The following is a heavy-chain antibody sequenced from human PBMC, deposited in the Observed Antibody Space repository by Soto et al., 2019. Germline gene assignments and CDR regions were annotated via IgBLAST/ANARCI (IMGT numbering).Heavy chain of an antibody. Sequence: QVTLKESGPVVVKPTETLTLTCTVSGFSLSNTRLGVSWIRQPPGKALEWLAHIFSNDEKSYSTSLKNRLTISKDTSRSQVVLTMTNVDPVDSATYYCALIKDCSRTDCYLASFDPWGQGTLVTVS. J-gene: IGHJ5*02. CDR1: GFSLSNTRLG. D-gene: IGHD2-2*01. CDR2: IFSNDEK. V-gene: IGHV2-26*01. CDR3: ALIKDCSRTDCYLASFDP.